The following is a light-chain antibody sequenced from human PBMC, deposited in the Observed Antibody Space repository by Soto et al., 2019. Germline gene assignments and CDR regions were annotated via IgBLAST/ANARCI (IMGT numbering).Light chain of an antibody. J-gene: IGLJ2*01. CDR1: SSNIGRNY. Sequence: QSALAQPPSASGTPGQRVTISCSGSSSNIGRNYVYWYQKLPGTAPKLLIYWDTQRPSAVPDRFSGSKSGTSASLTISGLRSEDEADYYCAAWDDSLSVLFGGGTKLTVL. CDR2: WDT. V-gene: IGLV1-47*01. CDR3: AAWDDSLSVL.